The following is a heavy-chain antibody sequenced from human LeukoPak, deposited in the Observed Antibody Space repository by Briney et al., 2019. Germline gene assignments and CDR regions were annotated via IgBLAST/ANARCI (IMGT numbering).Heavy chain of an antibody. Sequence: PGGSLRLSCAASGFTFSSYGMHWVRQAPGKGLEWVAVIWYGGSNKYYADSVKGRFTISRDNSKNTLYLQMNSLRAEDTAVYYCAKDNDVIATLDYWGQGTLVTVSS. CDR3: AKDNDVIATLDY. CDR1: GFTFSSYG. CDR2: IWYGGSNK. D-gene: IGHD3-22*01. J-gene: IGHJ4*02. V-gene: IGHV3-30*02.